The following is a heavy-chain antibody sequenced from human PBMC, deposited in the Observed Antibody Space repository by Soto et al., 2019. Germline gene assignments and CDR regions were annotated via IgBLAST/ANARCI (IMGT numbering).Heavy chain of an antibody. CDR2: IYHSGST. D-gene: IGHD2-21*01. Sequence: PSETLSLTCTVSGGSISSGDYYWSWIRQPPGKGLEWIGYIYHSGSTYYNPSLKSRVTISVDRSKNQFSLKLGSVTAADTAVYYCARGNVVAIDYWGQGTPVTVSS. CDR1: GGSISSGDYY. V-gene: IGHV4-30-4*01. CDR3: ARGNVVAIDY. J-gene: IGHJ4*02.